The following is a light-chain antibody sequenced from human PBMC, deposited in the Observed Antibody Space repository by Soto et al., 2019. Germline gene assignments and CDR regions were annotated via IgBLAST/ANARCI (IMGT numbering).Light chain of an antibody. CDR1: QTISNW. V-gene: IGKV1-5*01. CDR2: DAS. J-gene: IGKJ1*01. CDR3: QQYYSDWT. Sequence: DIQMTQSPSTLSASVGDRVTITCRASQTISNWVAWYQQKPGKAPKRLIYDASSLEGGVPSRFSGSGSGTEFTLTLSSLQPDDFATYDCQQYYSDWTFGQGTKVEIK.